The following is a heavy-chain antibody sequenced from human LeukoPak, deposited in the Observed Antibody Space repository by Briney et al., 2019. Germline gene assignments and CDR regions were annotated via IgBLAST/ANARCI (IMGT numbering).Heavy chain of an antibody. CDR1: GFTFSSYA. CDR3: ARGTLNIPGEHGAFDY. CDR2: ISTSSLYI. J-gene: IGHJ4*02. D-gene: IGHD1-14*01. V-gene: IGHV3-21*01. Sequence: GGSLRLSCAASGFTFSSYAMSWVRQAPGKGLEWVSSISTSSLYIYYADSLKGRFTVSRDNARNSLYLQMSSLRADDMAVYYCARGTLNIPGEHGAFDYWGQGTLVTVSS.